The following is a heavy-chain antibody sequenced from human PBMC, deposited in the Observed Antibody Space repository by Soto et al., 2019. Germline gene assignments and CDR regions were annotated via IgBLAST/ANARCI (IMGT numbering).Heavy chain of an antibody. CDR2: ISYDGSNK. Sequence: QVQLVESGGGVVQPGRSLRLSCAASGFTFSSYAMHWVRQAPGKGLEWVAVISYDGSNKYYPDSDKDRFTISRDTSNNTLYLQMNSLRAEDTAVYYCARDRRRGTARVLTVGMDVWGQGTTGTVSS. CDR3: ARDRRRGTARVLTVGMDV. D-gene: IGHD5-18*01. V-gene: IGHV3-30-3*01. CDR1: GFTFSSYA. J-gene: IGHJ6*02.